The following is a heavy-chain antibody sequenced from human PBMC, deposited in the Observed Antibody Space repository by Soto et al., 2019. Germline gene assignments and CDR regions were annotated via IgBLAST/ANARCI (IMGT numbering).Heavy chain of an antibody. J-gene: IGHJ4*02. V-gene: IGHV4-39*01. CDR2: FYYSGSTYYSGST. CDR3: ARQVVDGTVAGTGSFDY. CDR1: GCSISSYY. Sequence: SETLSLTCTVSGCSISSYYWSWIRQPPGKGLDWIGSFYYSGSTYYSGSTFYNPSLKSRVTISVDTSENHISLKLSSVTAADTAVYYCARQVVDGTVAGTGSFDYWGQGTLVTVSS. D-gene: IGHD6-19*01.